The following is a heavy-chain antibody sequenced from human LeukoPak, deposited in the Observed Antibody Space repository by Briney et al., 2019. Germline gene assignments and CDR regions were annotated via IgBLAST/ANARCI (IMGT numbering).Heavy chain of an antibody. CDR3: ANTILTGAL. J-gene: IGHJ4*02. Sequence: GGSLRLSCAASGFTFTSYTMNWVRQAPGMGLEWVSSISSSSSHIYYADSVKGRFTISRDNAKNSLYLQMNSLRAEDTAVYYCANTILTGALWGQGTLVTVSS. V-gene: IGHV3-21*01. D-gene: IGHD2-2*02. CDR1: GFTFTSYT. CDR2: ISSSSSHI.